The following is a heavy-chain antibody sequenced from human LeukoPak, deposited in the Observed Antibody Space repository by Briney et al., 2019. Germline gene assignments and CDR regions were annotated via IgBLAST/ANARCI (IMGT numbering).Heavy chain of an antibody. J-gene: IGHJ4*02. Sequence: PGGSLRLSCAASGFTFDDYAMHWVRQAPGKGLEWVSGISWNSGSIGYADSVKGRFTISRDNAKNSLYLQMNSLRAEDTALYYCAKDVERFGELRHFDYWGQGTLVTVSS. D-gene: IGHD3-10*01. CDR2: ISWNSGSI. V-gene: IGHV3-9*01. CDR1: GFTFDDYA. CDR3: AKDVERFGELRHFDY.